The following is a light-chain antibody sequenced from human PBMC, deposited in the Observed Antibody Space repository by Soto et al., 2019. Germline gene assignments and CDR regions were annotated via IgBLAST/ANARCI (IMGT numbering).Light chain of an antibody. Sequence: QPVLTQPASVSGSPGQSITISCTGTSSDVGSYNLVSWYQQHPGKAPKLMIYEGSKRPSGVSNRFSGSKSGNTASLTISGLQAEDEADYYCCSYAGSSTFLFGGGTKVTVL. CDR1: SSDVGSYNL. V-gene: IGLV2-23*03. CDR2: EGS. J-gene: IGLJ3*02. CDR3: CSYAGSSTFL.